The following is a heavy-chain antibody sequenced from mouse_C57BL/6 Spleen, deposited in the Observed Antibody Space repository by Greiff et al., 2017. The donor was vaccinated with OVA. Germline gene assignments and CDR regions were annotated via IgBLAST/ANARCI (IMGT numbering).Heavy chain of an antibody. V-gene: IGHV1-82*01. CDR3: ATTMVTPFAY. CDR2: IYPGDGDT. J-gene: IGHJ3*01. CDR1: GYAFSSSW. Sequence: QVQLQQSGPELVKPGASVKISCKASGYAFSSSWMNWVKQRPGKGLEWIGRIYPGDGDTNYNGKFKGKATLTADKSSSTAYMQLSSLSSEDSAVYFCATTMVTPFAYWGQGTLVTVSA. D-gene: IGHD2-2*01.